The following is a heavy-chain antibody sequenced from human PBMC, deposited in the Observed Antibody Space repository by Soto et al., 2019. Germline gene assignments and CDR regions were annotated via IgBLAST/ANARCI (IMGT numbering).Heavy chain of an antibody. Sequence: QITLKESGPTLVKPTQTLTLTCTFSGFSLSTSGVGVGWIRQPPGKALEWLALIYWDDDKRYSPSLKSRLTIHKDTSKNQVVLTMTNMDPVDTATYYCAHRGSDNEWLLLDAFDIWGQGTMVTVSS. V-gene: IGHV2-5*02. D-gene: IGHD3-22*01. J-gene: IGHJ3*02. CDR2: IYWDDDK. CDR3: AHRGSDNEWLLLDAFDI. CDR1: GFSLSTSGVG.